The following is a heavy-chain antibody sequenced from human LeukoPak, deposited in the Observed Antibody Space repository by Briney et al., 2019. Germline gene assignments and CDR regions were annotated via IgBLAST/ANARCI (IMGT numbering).Heavy chain of an antibody. CDR3: ARDLSSRDAY. CDR2: LKEDGSRQ. J-gene: IGHJ4*02. V-gene: IGHV3-7*03. Sequence: PGGPLRLSCAASGFTVSINWMGWLRQAPGKGLEWVASLKEDGSRQYYVDSVRGRFTISRDNAKNSLYLQMSSLRVEDTAVYYCARDLSSRDAYWGQGTLVTVSS. D-gene: IGHD6-13*01. CDR1: GFTVSINW.